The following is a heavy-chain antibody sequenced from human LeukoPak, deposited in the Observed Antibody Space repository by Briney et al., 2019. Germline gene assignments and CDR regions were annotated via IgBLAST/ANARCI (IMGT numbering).Heavy chain of an antibody. D-gene: IGHD6-13*01. J-gene: IGHJ4*02. CDR1: GFTFSDYY. CDR3: ARDGAYSSSWGVFDY. Sequence: GGSLRLSCAASGFTFSDYYMSRIRQAPGKGLEWVSYISSSGSTIYYADSVKGRFTISRDNAKNSLYLQMNSLRAEDTAVYYCARDGAYSSSWGVFDYWGQGTLVTVSS. V-gene: IGHV3-11*04. CDR2: ISSSGSTI.